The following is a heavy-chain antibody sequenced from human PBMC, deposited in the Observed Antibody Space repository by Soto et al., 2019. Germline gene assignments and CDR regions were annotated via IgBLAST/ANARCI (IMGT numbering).Heavy chain of an antibody. Sequence: PGGSLRLSCAASGFTFSSYGMHWVRQAPGKGLEWVAVISYDGSNKYYADSVKGRFTISRDNSKNTLYLQMNSLRAEDTAVYYCAKESLALRYFDWPSVFDYWGQGTRVTVSS. CDR2: ISYDGSNK. J-gene: IGHJ4*02. CDR3: AKESLALRYFDWPSVFDY. V-gene: IGHV3-30*18. D-gene: IGHD3-9*01. CDR1: GFTFSSYG.